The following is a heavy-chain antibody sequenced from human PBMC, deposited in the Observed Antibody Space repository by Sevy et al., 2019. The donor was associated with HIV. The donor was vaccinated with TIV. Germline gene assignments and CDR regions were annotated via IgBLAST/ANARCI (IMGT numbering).Heavy chain of an antibody. D-gene: IGHD6-19*01. Sequence: GGCLRLSCAASGFTFSSFSMNWVRQAPGKGLEWISFISTSSFVTSTTNNIYYADSVRGRFTISRDNAKNSLYLQMRGLRVEDTAVYYCARNLPVAGICFDYWGQGALVTVSS. CDR1: GFTFSSFS. V-gene: IGHV3-48*01. CDR3: ARNLPVAGICFDY. CDR2: ISTSSFVTSTTNNI. J-gene: IGHJ4*02.